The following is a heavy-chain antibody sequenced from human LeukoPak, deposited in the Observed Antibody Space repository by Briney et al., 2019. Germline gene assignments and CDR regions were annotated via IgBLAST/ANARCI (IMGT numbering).Heavy chain of an antibody. V-gene: IGHV3-11*05. D-gene: IGHD3-10*01. CDR2: ISSSSSYT. CDR1: GFTFSDYY. J-gene: IGHJ5*02. CDR3: ARDPYRDYQSFLDP. Sequence: PGGSLRLSCAASGFTFSDYYMSWIRQAPGKGLEWVSYISSSSSYTNYADSVKGRFTISRDNAKNSLYLQMNSLRAEDTAVYYCARDPYRDYQSFLDPWGQGTLVTVSS.